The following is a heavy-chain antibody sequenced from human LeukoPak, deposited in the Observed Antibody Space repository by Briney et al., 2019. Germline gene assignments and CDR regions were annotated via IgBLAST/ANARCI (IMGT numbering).Heavy chain of an antibody. D-gene: IGHD6-25*01. CDR3: ARASADYSSAQWGPPNYYYYMDV. J-gene: IGHJ6*03. CDR2: ISSSSSTI. V-gene: IGHV3-48*02. Sequence: GGSLRLSCAASGFTFSSYSMNWVRQAPGKGLEWVSYISSSSSTIYYADSVKGRFTISRDNAKNSLYLQMNSLRDEDTAVYYCARASADYSSAQWGPPNYYYYMDVWGKGTTVTVSS. CDR1: GFTFSSYS.